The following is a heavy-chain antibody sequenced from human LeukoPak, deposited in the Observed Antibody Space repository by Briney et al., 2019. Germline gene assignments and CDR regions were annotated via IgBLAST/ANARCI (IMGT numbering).Heavy chain of an antibody. D-gene: IGHD3-9*01. CDR2: IYTSGST. J-gene: IGHJ4*02. CDR3: AGEPRDYDILTGYYNRLGFDY. V-gene: IGHV4-4*07. Sequence: SETLSLTCTVSGGSLSSYYWSWIRQPAGKGLEWIGRIYTSGSTNYNPSLKSRVTMSVDTSKNQFSLKMSSVTAADTAVYYCAGEPRDYDILTGYYNRLGFDYWGQGTLVTVSS. CDR1: GGSLSSYY.